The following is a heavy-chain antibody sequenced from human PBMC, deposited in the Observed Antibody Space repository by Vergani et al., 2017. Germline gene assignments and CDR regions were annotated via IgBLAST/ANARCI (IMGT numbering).Heavy chain of an antibody. CDR1: GYTFSNYY. Sequence: QVQVVQSGAEVKKSGASVKVSCKTSGYTFSNYYMHWVRQAPGQGLEWMGIINPSGGHTNYAQKFQGRVTMTRDTSTSTVYMELSSLRSEDTAIYYCARGAYGSLTGYRYWGQGTLVTVSA. J-gene: IGHJ4*02. CDR2: INPSGGHT. V-gene: IGHV1-46*03. CDR3: ARGAYGSLTGYRY. D-gene: IGHD3-9*01.